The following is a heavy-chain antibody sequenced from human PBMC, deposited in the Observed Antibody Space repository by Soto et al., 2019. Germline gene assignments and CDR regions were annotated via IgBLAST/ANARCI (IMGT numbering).Heavy chain of an antibody. CDR1: GFTFNNYG. J-gene: IGHJ3*01. Sequence: QVQLVESGGGVVQPGRSLRFSCAASGFTFNNYGMHWVRQAPGKGLEWVATISNDGSDKYYADSVKGRLTISRDNSKNTVYLQMNSLRAEETAVYYCAKDQGIAASHGIDWGQGTMVTVSS. CDR3: AKDQGIAASHGID. V-gene: IGHV3-30*18. D-gene: IGHD6-13*01. CDR2: ISNDGSDK.